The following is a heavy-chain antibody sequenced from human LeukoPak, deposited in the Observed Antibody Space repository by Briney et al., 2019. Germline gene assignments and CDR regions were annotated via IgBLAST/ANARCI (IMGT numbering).Heavy chain of an antibody. CDR3: ARWRRGGWSLDY. D-gene: IGHD6-19*01. CDR2: IYHTGST. Sequence: IYHTGSTSYSPSLKSRVTISADTSKNQFSLKLTSVTAADTAVYYCARWRRGGWSLDYWGQGTLVTVSS. V-gene: IGHV4-59*12. J-gene: IGHJ4*02.